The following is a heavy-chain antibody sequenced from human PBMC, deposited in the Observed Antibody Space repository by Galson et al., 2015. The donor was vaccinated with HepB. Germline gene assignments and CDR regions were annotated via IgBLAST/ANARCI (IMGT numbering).Heavy chain of an antibody. CDR2: IDWDDDK. V-gene: IGHV2-70*11. J-gene: IGHJ4*02. Sequence: PALVKPTQTLTLTCTFSGFSLSTSGMCVSWIRQPPGKALEWLARIDWDDDKYYSTSLKTRLTISKDTSKNQVVLTMTNMDPVDTATYYCARSSLYGDYAGTGDYWGQGTLVTVSS. CDR3: ARSSLYGDYAGTGDY. D-gene: IGHD4-17*01. CDR1: GFSLSTSGMC.